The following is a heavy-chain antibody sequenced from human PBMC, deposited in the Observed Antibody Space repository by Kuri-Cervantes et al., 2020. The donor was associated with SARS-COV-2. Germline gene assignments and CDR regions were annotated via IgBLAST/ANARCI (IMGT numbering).Heavy chain of an antibody. CDR3: ARARAYSGDDYFYHYGMDV. J-gene: IGHJ6*02. CDR2: IYHNGRT. CDR1: GGSISSGHYP. D-gene: IGHD2-21*02. Sequence: LRLSCAVSGGSISSGHYPWSWIRQPPGKGLEWLGSIYHNGRTYYNPSLNNRPTISVDRPNNQVSLKVTSVTAADTAVYYCARARAYSGDDYFYHYGMDVWGQGTTVTVSS. V-gene: IGHV4-30-2*01.